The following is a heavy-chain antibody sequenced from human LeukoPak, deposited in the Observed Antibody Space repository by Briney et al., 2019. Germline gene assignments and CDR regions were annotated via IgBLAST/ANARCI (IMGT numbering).Heavy chain of an antibody. CDR1: GFTFSSYS. CDR3: ARGVTAMVAAFDY. V-gene: IGHV3-21*01. D-gene: IGHD5-18*01. J-gene: IGHJ4*02. CDR2: ISSSSSYI. Sequence: GGSLRLSCVASGFTFSSYSMNWVRQAPGKGLEWVSSISSSSSYIYYADSVKGRFTISRDNAKNSLYLQMNSLRAEDTAVYYCARGVTAMVAAFDYWGQGTLVTVSS.